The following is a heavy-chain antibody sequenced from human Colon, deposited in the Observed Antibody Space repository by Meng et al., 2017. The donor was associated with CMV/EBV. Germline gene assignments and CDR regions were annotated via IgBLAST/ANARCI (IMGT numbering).Heavy chain of an antibody. D-gene: IGHD4-17*01. CDR2: IATFNGNT. CDR1: GYKFTDYG. Sequence: VQLVQSGPEVKTPGASVKVSCKTSGYKFTDYGFSWVRQAPGQGLEWMGWIATFNGNTNHAQRMQGRVTISRDTSTSTVYMELRGLRYDDTAVYFCARDWDYGDPADHWGQGTLVTVSS. J-gene: IGHJ4*02. CDR3: ARDWDYGDPADH. V-gene: IGHV1-18*01.